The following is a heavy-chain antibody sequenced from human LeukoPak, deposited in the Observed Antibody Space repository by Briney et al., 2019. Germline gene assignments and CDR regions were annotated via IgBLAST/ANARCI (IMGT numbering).Heavy chain of an antibody. Sequence: ASVKVSCKASGYTFTSYYMHWVRQAPGQGLEWMGIINPSGGSTSYAQKFQGRVTMTRDTSTSTVYMELSSLRSEDTAVYYCASSRWERGTAAYWGQGTLVTVSS. V-gene: IGHV1-46*01. D-gene: IGHD1-26*01. J-gene: IGHJ4*02. CDR1: GYTFTSYY. CDR3: ASSRWERGTAAY. CDR2: INPSGGST.